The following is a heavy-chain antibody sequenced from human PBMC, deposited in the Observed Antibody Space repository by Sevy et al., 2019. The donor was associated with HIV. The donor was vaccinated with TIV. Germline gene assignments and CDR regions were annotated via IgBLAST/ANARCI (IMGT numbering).Heavy chain of an antibody. CDR2: ISYDGRKK. D-gene: IGHD4-17*01. CDR1: GFSFNKYA. J-gene: IGHJ4*02. Sequence: GGSLRLSCVASGFSFNKYAMHWVRQAPGKGLEWLGFISYDGRKKDYADSVKGRVTISRDDSKNTLYLQLDSLRGEDTAVHYCARDPDIGDYVLLFDYWGQGTLVTVSS. V-gene: IGHV3-30*04. CDR3: ARDPDIGDYVLLFDY.